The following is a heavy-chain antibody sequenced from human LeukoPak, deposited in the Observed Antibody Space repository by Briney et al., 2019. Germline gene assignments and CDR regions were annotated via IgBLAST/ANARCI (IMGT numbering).Heavy chain of an antibody. CDR2: MSYDGSNK. CDR3: AKESGLSGSYYRAFDY. Sequence: PGGSLRLSCATSGFTFSTYGMHWVRQAPGKGLEWVAVMSYDGSNKYYADSVKGRFTISRDISKNTVYLQMNSLRAEDTAVYYCAKESGLSGSYYRAFDYWGQGTLVTVSS. CDR1: GFTFSTYG. J-gene: IGHJ4*02. V-gene: IGHV3-30*18. D-gene: IGHD1-26*01.